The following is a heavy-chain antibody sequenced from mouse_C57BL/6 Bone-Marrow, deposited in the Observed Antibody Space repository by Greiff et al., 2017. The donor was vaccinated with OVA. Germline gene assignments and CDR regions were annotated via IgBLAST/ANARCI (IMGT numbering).Heavy chain of an antibody. J-gene: IGHJ4*01. V-gene: IGHV1-69*01. Sequence: QVQLQQSGAELVMPGASVKLSCKASGYTFTSYWMHWVKQRPGQGLEWIGEIDPSDSYTNYNQKFKGKSTLTVDKSSSTAYMQLSSLTSEDSAVYYWARRGTTAYYAMDYWGQGTSVTVAS. CDR2: IDPSDSYT. CDR3: ARRGTTAYYAMDY. CDR1: GYTFTSYW. D-gene: IGHD1-2*01.